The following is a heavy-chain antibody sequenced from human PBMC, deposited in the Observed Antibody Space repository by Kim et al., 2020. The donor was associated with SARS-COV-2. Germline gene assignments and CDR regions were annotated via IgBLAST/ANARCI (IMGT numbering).Heavy chain of an antibody. CDR1: GYTFTSYA. J-gene: IGHJ6*02. CDR2: INAGNGNT. Sequence: ASVKVSCKASGYTFTSYAMHWVRQAPGQRLEWMGWINAGNGNTKYSQKFQGRVTITRDTSASTAYMELSSLRSEDTAGYYCARDREWEPSYYGMDVWGQGTTVTVSS. CDR3: ARDREWEPSYYGMDV. V-gene: IGHV1-3*01. D-gene: IGHD1-26*01.